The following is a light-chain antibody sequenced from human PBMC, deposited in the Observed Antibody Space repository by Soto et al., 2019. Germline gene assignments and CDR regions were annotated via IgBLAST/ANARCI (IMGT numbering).Light chain of an antibody. J-gene: IGKJ5*01. CDR1: QGISSY. Sequence: AIRMTQSPSSLFASTGDRVTISCRASQGISSYLAWYQQKPGKAPKLLIYAASTLQSGVPSRFSGSGSGTDFTLTISCLQSEDFATYYCQQYENLPTFGQGTRLEIK. CDR2: AAS. CDR3: QQYENLPT. V-gene: IGKV1-8*01.